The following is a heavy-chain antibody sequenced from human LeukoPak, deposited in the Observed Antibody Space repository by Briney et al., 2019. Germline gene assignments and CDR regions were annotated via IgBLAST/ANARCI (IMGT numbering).Heavy chain of an antibody. CDR1: GFTFSNYA. V-gene: IGHV3-23*01. CDR3: AREALDWSNNLDY. Sequence: GGSLRLSCAASGFTFSNYAMSWVRQAPGKGLEWVSAISSNGGSTYYADSVKGRFTISRDNSKNTLYLQMNSLRAEDTAVYYCAREALDWSNNLDYWGQGTLVTVSS. CDR2: ISSNGGST. J-gene: IGHJ4*02. D-gene: IGHD3-9*01.